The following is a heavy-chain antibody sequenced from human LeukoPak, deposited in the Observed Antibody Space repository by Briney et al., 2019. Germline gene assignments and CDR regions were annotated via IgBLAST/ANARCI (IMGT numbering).Heavy chain of an antibody. Sequence: GGSLRLSCAASGFTFSSNGMSWVRQAPGKGLEWVAYIKREGGDRYYVDSVKGRFTISRDNTKNSLYLQMNSLRAEDTAVYYCARVAVAGIYFYYYMDVWGKGTTVTVSS. CDR3: ARVAVAGIYFYYYMDV. D-gene: IGHD6-13*01. CDR1: GFTFSSNG. J-gene: IGHJ6*03. V-gene: IGHV3-7*01. CDR2: IKREGGDR.